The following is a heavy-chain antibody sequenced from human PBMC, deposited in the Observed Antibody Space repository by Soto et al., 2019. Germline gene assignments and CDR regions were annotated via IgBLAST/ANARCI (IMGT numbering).Heavy chain of an antibody. J-gene: IGHJ3*02. D-gene: IGHD5-18*01. CDR3: ARVDTAMVTLAFDI. Sequence: SETLSLTCTVSGGSISSYYWSWIRQPAGKGLEWIGRIYTSGSTNYNPSLKSRATMSVDTSKNQFSLKLSSVTAADTAVYYCARVDTAMVTLAFDIWGQGTMVTVSS. CDR1: GGSISSYY. V-gene: IGHV4-4*07. CDR2: IYTSGST.